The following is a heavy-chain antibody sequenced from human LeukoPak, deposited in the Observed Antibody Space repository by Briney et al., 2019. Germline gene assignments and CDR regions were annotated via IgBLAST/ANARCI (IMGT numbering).Heavy chain of an antibody. CDR2: ISSITSYI. J-gene: IGHJ4*02. CDR1: GFTFSSYS. V-gene: IGHV3-21*01. CDR3: ARAGGSTVSHSDY. D-gene: IGHD4-17*01. Sequence: PGGSLRLSCAASGFTFSSYSMNWIRQAPGKGLEWVSSISSITSYIYYADSVKGRFTISKDNAKNSLYLQMNSLRAEDTAVYYCARAGGSTVSHSDYWGQGTLVTVSS.